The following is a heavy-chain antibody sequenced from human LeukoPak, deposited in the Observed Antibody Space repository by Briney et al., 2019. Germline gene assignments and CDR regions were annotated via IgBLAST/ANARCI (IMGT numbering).Heavy chain of an antibody. J-gene: IGHJ4*03. D-gene: IGHD3-10*01. V-gene: IGHV1-24*01. CDR1: GDSLTELS. CDR3: TTREIVVEPAQTSMVRGLLWRSDL. Sequence: GASVKVSCKVSGDSLTELSMHWMRQAPGKGLEWMGGFDPKEGERVYAQNFQGRFTMTEDTSSGTAYMELNSLRSEDTAVYYCTTREIVVEPAQTSMVRGLLWRSDLWGHGSLVTVSS. CDR2: FDPKEGER.